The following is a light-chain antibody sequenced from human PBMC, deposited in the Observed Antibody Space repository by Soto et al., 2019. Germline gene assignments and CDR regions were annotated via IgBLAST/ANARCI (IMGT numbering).Light chain of an antibody. J-gene: IGKJ2*01. CDR2: SVF. V-gene: IGKV1-39*02. Sequence: DIQMSQSPSSLSASVGYRVSITCRTILSLGTYVNWYQQTPGKAPRLLIHSVFTLQSGIPSRFSGSGSGTEITITIGRMQTEDSGTYYCKPGYRSPQTFGPGTKLEIK. CDR1: LSLGTY. CDR3: KPGYRSPQT.